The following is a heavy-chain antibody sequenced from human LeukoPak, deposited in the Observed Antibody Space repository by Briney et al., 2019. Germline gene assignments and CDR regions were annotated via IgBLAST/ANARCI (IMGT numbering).Heavy chain of an antibody. CDR3: ARDMGYCSGDSCYAYFDY. J-gene: IGHJ4*02. Sequence: GGTLRLSCAASGFTFSSYSMNWVRNAPGKGLELVSSISSSSSYIYYADSAKGRLNISRDNAKNSLYLQMNSVTAEGTAVCYCARDMGYCSGDSCYAYFDYWGQGTLVTVSS. D-gene: IGHD2-15*01. V-gene: IGHV3-21*01. CDR2: ISSSSSYI. CDR1: GFTFSSYS.